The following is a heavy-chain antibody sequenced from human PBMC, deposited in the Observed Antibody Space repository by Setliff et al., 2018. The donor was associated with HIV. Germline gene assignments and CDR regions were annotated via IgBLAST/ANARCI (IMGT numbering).Heavy chain of an antibody. CDR2: ISAYDGNT. V-gene: IGHV1-18*01. Sequence: ASVKVSCKASGGTFSSYAISWVRQAPGQGLEWMGWISAYDGNTNYAQKLQGRVTMTTDTSTSTAYMELRSLRSDDTAVYYCARDNPSNGGRLGYWGQGTLVTVSS. CDR1: GGTFSSYA. J-gene: IGHJ4*02. CDR3: ARDNPSNGGRLGY. D-gene: IGHD7-27*01.